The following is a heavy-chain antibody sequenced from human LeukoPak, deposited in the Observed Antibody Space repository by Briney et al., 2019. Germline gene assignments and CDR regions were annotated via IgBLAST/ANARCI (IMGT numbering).Heavy chain of an antibody. CDR2: IYYSGST. Sequence: SETLSLTCTVSGGSISSYCWSWIRQPPGKGLEWIGYIYYSGSTNYNPSLKSRVTISVDTSKNQFSLKLSSVTAADTAVYYCARGRWSDYWGQGTQVTVSS. CDR3: ARGRWSDY. J-gene: IGHJ4*02. V-gene: IGHV4-59*08. CDR1: GGSISSYC. D-gene: IGHD5-24*01.